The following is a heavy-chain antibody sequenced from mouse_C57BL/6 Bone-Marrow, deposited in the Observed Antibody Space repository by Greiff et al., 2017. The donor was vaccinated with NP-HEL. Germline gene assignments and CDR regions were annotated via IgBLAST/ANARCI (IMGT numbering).Heavy chain of an antibody. CDR3: ARDYYGSSYFDY. CDR1: GYTFTGNW. D-gene: IGHD1-1*01. CDR2: ILPVSGNT. Sequence: VQLQESGAELMKPGASVKLSCKATGYTFTGNWIEWVKQRPGHGLEWIGEILPVSGNTYYNERFKGKATFTADTSSNTAYMQLSSLTTEDSAIYYCARDYYGSSYFDYWGQGTTLTVSS. J-gene: IGHJ2*01. V-gene: IGHV1-9*01.